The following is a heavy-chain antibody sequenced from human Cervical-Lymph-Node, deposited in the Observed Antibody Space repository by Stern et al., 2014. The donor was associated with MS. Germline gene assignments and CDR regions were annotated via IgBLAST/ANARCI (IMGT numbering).Heavy chain of an antibody. D-gene: IGHD3-9*01. Sequence: QMQLVQSGSELKKPGASVKVSCKASGYTFTSSAMNWVRQAPGQGLEWMGWINTNTGNPTYAQGFTGRFVFSLDTSVSTAYLQISSLKAEDTAVYYCARAPPRYDILTGIGCCGAFDIWGQGTMVTVSS. J-gene: IGHJ3*02. CDR2: INTNTGNP. CDR1: GYTFTSSA. V-gene: IGHV7-4-1*02. CDR3: ARAPPRYDILTGIGCCGAFDI.